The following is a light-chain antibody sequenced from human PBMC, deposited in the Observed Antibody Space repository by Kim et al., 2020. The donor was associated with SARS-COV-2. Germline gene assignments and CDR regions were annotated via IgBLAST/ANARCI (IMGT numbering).Light chain of an antibody. CDR2: STS. CDR3: QQYGSSYT. CDR1: QSVRSSF. Sequence: EVVLTQSPGTLSLSPGERVTLSCRASQSVRSSFLAWYQQKPGQAPRLLIYSTSSRATGIPDRFSGSGSGTDFTLTVSRLEPEDSAVYYCQQYGSSYTCGQGTKLEI. J-gene: IGKJ2*01. V-gene: IGKV3-20*01.